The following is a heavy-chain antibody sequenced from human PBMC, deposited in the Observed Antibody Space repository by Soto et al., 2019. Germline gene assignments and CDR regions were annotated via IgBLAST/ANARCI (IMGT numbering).Heavy chain of an antibody. CDR1: GSRFSNYV. CDR3: AREGRGKKAGYNGLVSLGY. V-gene: IGHV1-69*06. J-gene: IGHJ4*02. Sequence: QVQLVQSGAEVKTPGSSLKVSCTVSGSRFSNYVISWVRQAPGHGLEWLGRIIPIFNSTQYEQKFQGRVTITADKSTNTASLELSSLRSDDTAVYYCAREGRGKKAGYNGLVSLGYWGQGTLVTVS. CDR2: IIPIFNST. D-gene: IGHD2-2*02.